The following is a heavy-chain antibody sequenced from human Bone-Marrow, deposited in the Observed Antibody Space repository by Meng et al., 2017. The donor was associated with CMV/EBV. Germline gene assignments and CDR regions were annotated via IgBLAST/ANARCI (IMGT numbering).Heavy chain of an antibody. V-gene: IGHV1-69*02. CDR2: IIPILGIA. D-gene: IGHD1-26*01. CDR1: GYTFTSYT. Sequence: SVKVSCKASGYTFTSYTISWVRQAPGQGLEWMGRIIPILGIANYAQKFQGRVTITADKSTSTAYMELSSLRSEDTAVYYCARVNRWELNDGNWFDPWGQGTLVTVYS. CDR3: ARVNRWELNDGNWFDP. J-gene: IGHJ5*02.